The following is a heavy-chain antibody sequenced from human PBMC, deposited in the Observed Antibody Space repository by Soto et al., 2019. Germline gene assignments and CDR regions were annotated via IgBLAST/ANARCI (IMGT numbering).Heavy chain of an antibody. J-gene: IGHJ3*02. D-gene: IGHD6-6*01. CDR2: FDPEDGET. CDR3: ATRSIAHDAFDI. CDR1: GYSLTELS. V-gene: IGHV1-24*01. Sequence: ASVKVSCKVSGYSLTELSMHWVRQAPGKGLEWMGGFDPEDGETIYAQKFQGRVTMTEDTSTDTAYMELSSLRSEDTAVYYCATRSIAHDAFDICGQGTMVTVSS.